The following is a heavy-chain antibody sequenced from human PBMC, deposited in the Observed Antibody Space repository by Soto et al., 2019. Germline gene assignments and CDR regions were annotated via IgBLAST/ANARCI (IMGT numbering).Heavy chain of an antibody. Sequence: QLVESGGGLVKPGGSLRVSCAASRFAFSSYSMYWVRQAPMKGLEWVASINSVASYVYYADSVEGRFTISRDNAKNSVYLQMNSLRAEDTAVYYCTRDRSSFMRGRIRGPYGGMDVWGKGTTVLVSP. CDR1: RFAFSSYS. D-gene: IGHD3-10*01. CDR3: TRDRSSFMRGRIRGPYGGMDV. V-gene: IGHV3-21*01. J-gene: IGHJ6*04. CDR2: INSVASYV.